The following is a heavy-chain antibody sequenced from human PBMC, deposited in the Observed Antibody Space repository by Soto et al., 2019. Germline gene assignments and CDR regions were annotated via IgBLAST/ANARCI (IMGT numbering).Heavy chain of an antibody. D-gene: IGHD4-17*01. CDR1: GLTFSSYG. CDR3: AKDWTTVTTDY. Sequence: QVQLVESGGGVVQPGSSLRLSCAASGLTFSSYGMHWVRQAPGKGLEWVAVISYDGSNKYYADSVKGRFTISRDNSKNTLYLQMNSLRAEDTAVYYCAKDWTTVTTDYWGQGTLVTVSS. CDR2: ISYDGSNK. V-gene: IGHV3-30*18. J-gene: IGHJ4*02.